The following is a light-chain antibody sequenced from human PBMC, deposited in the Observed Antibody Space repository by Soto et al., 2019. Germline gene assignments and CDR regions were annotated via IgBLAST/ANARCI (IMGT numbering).Light chain of an antibody. CDR3: QKHNSAPLF. CDR1: QGINHY. Sequence: GDRVTITCRASQGINHYLAWFQQKPGKVPKLLIYATSTLQSGVPSRFSGSGFGTDFTLTISSLQPEDVATYYCQKHNSAPLFFGPGTKVDIK. V-gene: IGKV1-27*01. J-gene: IGKJ3*01. CDR2: ATS.